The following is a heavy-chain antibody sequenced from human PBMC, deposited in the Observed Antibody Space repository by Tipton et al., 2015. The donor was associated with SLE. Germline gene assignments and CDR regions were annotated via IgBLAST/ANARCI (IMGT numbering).Heavy chain of an antibody. Sequence: QLVQSGAEVKKPGASVKVSCKASGYTFTSYGISWVRQAPGQGLEWMGWISAYNGNTNYAQKLQGRVTMTTDTSTSTAYMELRGLRSDDTAVYYCARSYCTGGVCYKGAFDYWGQGTLVTVSS. CDR2: ISAYNGNT. D-gene: IGHD2-8*02. V-gene: IGHV1-18*01. J-gene: IGHJ4*02. CDR3: ARSYCTGGVCYKGAFDY. CDR1: GYTFTSYG.